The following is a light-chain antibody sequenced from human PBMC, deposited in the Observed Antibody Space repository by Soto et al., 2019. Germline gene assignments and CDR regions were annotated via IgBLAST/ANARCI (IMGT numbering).Light chain of an antibody. CDR2: GAS. Sequence: EIVLTQSPGNLSLSPGERATLSCRASQSVSSSYLAWYQQKPGQAPRHLIYGASSRATGIPDRFSGSGSGTDFTLTISRLEPEDFAVYYCQQYGSSPPVTFGPGTKVDIK. CDR3: QQYGSSPPVT. J-gene: IGKJ3*01. CDR1: QSVSSSY. V-gene: IGKV3-20*01.